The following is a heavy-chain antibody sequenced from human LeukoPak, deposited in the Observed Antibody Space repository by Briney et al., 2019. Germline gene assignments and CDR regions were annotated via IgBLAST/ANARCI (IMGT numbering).Heavy chain of an antibody. Sequence: GGSLRLSCAAAGSTFSSYGMHWVRQAPGKGLEWVAFIRYDGSNKYYADSVKGRFTISRDNSKNTLYLQMNSLRAEDTAVYYCARLYSSTPQYYYYYYMDVWGKGTTVTVSS. D-gene: IGHD6-13*01. V-gene: IGHV3-30*02. CDR1: GSTFSSYG. CDR3: ARLYSSTPQYYYYYYMDV. J-gene: IGHJ6*03. CDR2: IRYDGSNK.